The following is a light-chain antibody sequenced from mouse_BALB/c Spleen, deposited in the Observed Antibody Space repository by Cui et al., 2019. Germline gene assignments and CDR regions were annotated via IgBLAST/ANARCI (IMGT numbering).Light chain of an antibody. Sequence: ENVLTQSPAIMAASLGQKVTMTCSASSSVSSSYLHWYQQKSGASPKPLIHRTSNLASGVPARFSGSGPGTSYSLTISSVEAEDDATYYCQQWSGYPLTFGGGTKLEIK. CDR3: QQWSGYPLT. CDR1: SSVSSSY. CDR2: RTS. V-gene: IGKV4-58*01. J-gene: IGKJ1*01.